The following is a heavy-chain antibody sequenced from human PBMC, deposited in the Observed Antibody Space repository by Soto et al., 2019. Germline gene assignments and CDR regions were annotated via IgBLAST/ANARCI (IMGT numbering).Heavy chain of an antibody. V-gene: IGHV1-24*01. CDR1: GYTLTELS. CDR3: ARGLLMVYAIFRAWTPYYFDY. J-gene: IGHJ4*02. D-gene: IGHD2-8*01. Sequence: GASVKVSCKVSGYTLTELSMHWVRQAPGKGLEWMGGFDPEDGETIYAQKFQGRVTMTEDTSTDTAYMELNSLRAEDTAVYYCARGLLMVYAIFRAWTPYYFDYWGQGTLVTVSS. CDR2: FDPEDGET.